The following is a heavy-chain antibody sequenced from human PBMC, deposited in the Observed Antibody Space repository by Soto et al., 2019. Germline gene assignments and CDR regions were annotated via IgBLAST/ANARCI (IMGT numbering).Heavy chain of an antibody. V-gene: IGHV4-30-4*01. D-gene: IGHD5-12*01. CDR1: GGSISSGDYY. Sequence: QVQLQESGPGLVKPSQTLSLTCTVSGGSISSGDYYWSWIRQPPGKGLEWIGYIYYSGSTYYNPSLKSRVTISVDTSKNQFSLKLSSVTAADTAVYYCARDAIRRGGYDYYYYYYGMDVWGQGTTVTVSS. J-gene: IGHJ6*02. CDR2: IYYSGST. CDR3: ARDAIRRGGYDYYYYYYGMDV.